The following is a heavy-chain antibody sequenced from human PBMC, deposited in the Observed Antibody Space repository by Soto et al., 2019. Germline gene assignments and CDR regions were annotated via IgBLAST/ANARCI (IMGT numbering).Heavy chain of an antibody. CDR3: AKQSGSNGYDYFDY. CDR1: RFTFRSYA. Sequence: GGSLRLSCAASRFTFRSYAMTWVRQAPGKGLEWVSGISASGGSTYYADSVKGRFTISRDNSKNTLYLQMNSLRAEDTAVYYCAKQSGSNGYDYFDYWGQGAMVTV. D-gene: IGHD5-12*01. CDR2: ISASGGST. J-gene: IGHJ4*02. V-gene: IGHV3-23*01.